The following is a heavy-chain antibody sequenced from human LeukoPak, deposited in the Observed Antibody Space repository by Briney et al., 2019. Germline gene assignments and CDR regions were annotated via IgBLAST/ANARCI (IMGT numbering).Heavy chain of an antibody. CDR3: ARETSQKGAHYMDV. J-gene: IGHJ6*03. CDR2: IYTSGTT. D-gene: IGHD3-16*01. V-gene: IGHV4-4*07. Sequence: SETLSLTCTVSGGSISSYYWSWIRRPAGKGLEWIGRIYTSGTTHYNPSLKSRVTMSVDTSKNQFSLKLSSVTAADTAVYYCARETSQKGAHYMDVWGKGTTVTISS. CDR1: GGSISSYY.